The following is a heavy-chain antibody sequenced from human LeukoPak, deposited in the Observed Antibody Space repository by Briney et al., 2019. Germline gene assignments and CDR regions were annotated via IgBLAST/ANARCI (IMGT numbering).Heavy chain of an antibody. J-gene: IGHJ4*02. CDR1: GYTFTSYG. Sequence: ASVKVSCKASGYTFTSYGISWVRQAPGQGLGWMGWISAYNGNTNYAQKLQGRVTMTTDTSTSTAYMELRSLRSDDTAVYYCARDRSYYYDSSGYPPSDYWGQGTLVTVSS. CDR2: ISAYNGNT. CDR3: ARDRSYYYDSSGYPPSDY. V-gene: IGHV1-18*01. D-gene: IGHD3-22*01.